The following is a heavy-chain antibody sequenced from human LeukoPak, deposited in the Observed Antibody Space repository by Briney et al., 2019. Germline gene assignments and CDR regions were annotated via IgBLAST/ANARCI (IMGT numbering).Heavy chain of an antibody. D-gene: IGHD3-10*01. J-gene: IGHJ5*02. CDR1: GYTFTKYG. Sequence: ASVKVSCKASGYTFTKYGMNWVRQAPGQGLEWMGWINTNTGNPTYAQGFTGRFVFSLDTSVSTAYLQISSLKAEDTAVYYCARFNDYGSGSYYEVKTSWFDPWGQGTLVTVSS. CDR2: INTNTGNP. V-gene: IGHV7-4-1*02. CDR3: ARFNDYGSGSYYEVKTSWFDP.